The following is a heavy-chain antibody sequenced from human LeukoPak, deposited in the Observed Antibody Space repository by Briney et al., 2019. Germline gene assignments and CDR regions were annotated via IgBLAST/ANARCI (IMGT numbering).Heavy chain of an antibody. Sequence: PGGSLRLSCAASGFTVSSNYMSWVRQAPGKGLEWVSAISGSGGSTYYADSVKGRFTISRDNSKNTLYLQMNSLRAEDTAVYYCAKDLLVVAAAGSDAFDIWGQGTMVTVSS. CDR2: ISGSGGST. CDR1: GFTVSSNY. V-gene: IGHV3-23*01. CDR3: AKDLLVVAAAGSDAFDI. J-gene: IGHJ3*02. D-gene: IGHD6-13*01.